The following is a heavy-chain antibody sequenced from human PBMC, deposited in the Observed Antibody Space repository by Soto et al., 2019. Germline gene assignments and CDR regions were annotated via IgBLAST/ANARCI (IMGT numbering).Heavy chain of an antibody. D-gene: IGHD3-10*01. CDR3: AGYSYAAGNYQGNLDY. CDR1: GGSINSGNW. Sequence: QVKLQESGPGLVKPSGTLSLTCAVSGGSINSGNWWSWVRQPPGKGLEWIGEIYHRGITNDNPSLXGXVXIXXAKPKNQFAVRLSSMTAADTAVYYCAGYSYAAGNYQGNLDYWGQGSLVTVSS. V-gene: IGHV4-4*02. J-gene: IGHJ4*02. CDR2: IYHRGIT.